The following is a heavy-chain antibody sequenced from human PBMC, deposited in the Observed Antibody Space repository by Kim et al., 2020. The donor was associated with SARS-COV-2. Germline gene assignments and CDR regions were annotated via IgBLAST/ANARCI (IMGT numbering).Heavy chain of an antibody. CDR2: ISYDGSNK. D-gene: IGHD6-13*01. J-gene: IGHJ4*02. CDR1: GFTFSSYG. V-gene: IGHV3-30*18. CDR3: AKIGGSSWYGPSCYFDY. Sequence: GGSLRLSCAASGFTFSSYGMHWVRQAPGKGLEWVAVISYDGSNKYYADSVKGRFTISRDNSKNTLYLQMNSLRAEDTAVYYCAKIGGSSWYGPSCYFDYWGQGTLVTVSS.